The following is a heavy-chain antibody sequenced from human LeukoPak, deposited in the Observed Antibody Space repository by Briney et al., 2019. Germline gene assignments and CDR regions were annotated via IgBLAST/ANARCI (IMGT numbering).Heavy chain of an antibody. Sequence: SETLSLTCTVSGGSIRSSVYYWDWFRQPPGKGLEWIGSIYYSGTSYYNPSLKSRVTIFVDTSKNQFSLRLSSVTAADTAVYYCARREGSTYYYRPWGQGTLVTVSS. J-gene: IGHJ5*02. CDR2: IYYSGTS. V-gene: IGHV4-39*01. CDR1: GGSIRSSVYY. D-gene: IGHD3-10*01. CDR3: ARREGSTYYYRP.